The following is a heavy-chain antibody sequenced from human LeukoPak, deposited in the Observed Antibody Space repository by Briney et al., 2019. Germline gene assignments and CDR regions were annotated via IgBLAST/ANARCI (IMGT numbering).Heavy chain of an antibody. CDR1: GYSISSGYY. D-gene: IGHD1-26*01. CDR2: IYHSGST. CDR3: AREGGDIVGATRGDFDY. Sequence: KPSETLSLTCTVSGYSISSGYYWGWIRQPPGKGLEWIGSIYHSGSTHYNPSLKSRVTISVDTSKNQFSLKLSSVTAADTAVYYCAREGGDIVGATRGDFDYWGQGTLVTVSS. V-gene: IGHV4-38-2*02. J-gene: IGHJ4*02.